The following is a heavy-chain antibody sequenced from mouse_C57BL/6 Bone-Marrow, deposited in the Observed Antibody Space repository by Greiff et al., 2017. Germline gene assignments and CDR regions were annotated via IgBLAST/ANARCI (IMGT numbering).Heavy chain of an antibody. V-gene: IGHV1-62-3*01. CDR2: IDPNSGGT. D-gene: IGHD1-1*01. CDR3: ERCRGNDYGSSP. CDR1: GYTFTSYW. J-gene: IGHJ2*01. Sequence: QVQLQQPGAELVKPGASVKLSCKASGYTFTSYWMHWVKQRPGRGLEWIGRIDPNSGGTKYNEKFKGKATLTADKSSSTAYMELRSLTSADSAVYFCERCRGNDYGSSPWGQGTTLTVSS.